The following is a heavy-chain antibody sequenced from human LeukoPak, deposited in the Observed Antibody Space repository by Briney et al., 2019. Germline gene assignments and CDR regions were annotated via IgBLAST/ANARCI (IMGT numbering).Heavy chain of an antibody. CDR2: INHSGST. CDR3: ARGPRLRPFDY. CDR1: GFTFSSYA. D-gene: IGHD4-17*01. Sequence: GSLRLSCAASGFTFSSYAMSWIRQPPGKGLEWIGEINHSGSTNYNPSLKSRVTISVDTSKNQFSLKLSSVTAADTAVYYCARGPRLRPFDYWGQGTLVTVSS. V-gene: IGHV4-34*01. J-gene: IGHJ4*02.